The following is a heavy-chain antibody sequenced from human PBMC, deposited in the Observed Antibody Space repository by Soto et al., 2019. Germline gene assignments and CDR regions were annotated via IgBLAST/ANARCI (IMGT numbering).Heavy chain of an antibody. CDR3: ARGVYCSSTSCHFDF. D-gene: IGHD2-2*01. CDR1: GVSISSGTW. Sequence: QVQLQESGPGLVKPSGTLSLTCAVSGVSISSGTWWSWVRQSPGKGLEWIGETYHTGNTNYNPSLRSRVTIAVDKSKKQFSLTLSSVTAADTAVYYCARGVYCSSTSCHFDFWGHGTLVTVSS. CDR2: TYHTGNT. V-gene: IGHV4-4*02. J-gene: IGHJ4*01.